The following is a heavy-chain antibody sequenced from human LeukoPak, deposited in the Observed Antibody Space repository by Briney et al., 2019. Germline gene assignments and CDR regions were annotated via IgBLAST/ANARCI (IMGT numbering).Heavy chain of an antibody. V-gene: IGHV3-7*01. Sequence: PGGSLRLSCAASGFTFSTYWMTWVRQAPGKGLEWVANIKQDGSEKYFVDSVKGRFSISRDNVKSSLYLQMISLRAEDTAVYYCARGPAVADYFQYYNMDVWGKGTTVTVSS. D-gene: IGHD6-19*01. CDR3: ARGPAVADYFQYYNMDV. CDR2: IKQDGSEK. J-gene: IGHJ6*03. CDR1: GFTFSTYW.